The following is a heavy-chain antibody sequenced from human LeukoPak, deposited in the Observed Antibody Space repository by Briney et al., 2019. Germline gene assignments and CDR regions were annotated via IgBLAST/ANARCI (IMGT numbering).Heavy chain of an antibody. J-gene: IGHJ4*02. CDR1: GFSFSTNG. CDR3: TRDRSRAEDD. Sequence: GGSLRLSCAASGFSFSTNGMHWVRQAPGKGLEWVAYMEYTGSDEWYADSVKGRFTISRDNANNLLYLQMNSLRGEDTAVYYCTRDRSRAEDDWGQGTLVTVSS. D-gene: IGHD1-14*01. CDR2: MEYTGSDE. V-gene: IGHV3-30*02.